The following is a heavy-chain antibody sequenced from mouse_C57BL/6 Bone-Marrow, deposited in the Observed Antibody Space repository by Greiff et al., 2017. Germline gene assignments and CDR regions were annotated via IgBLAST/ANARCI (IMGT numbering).Heavy chain of an antibody. J-gene: IGHJ2*01. CDR3: ARSGPLGRSCDY. D-gene: IGHD4-1*01. CDR2: IYPTSGRT. V-gene: IGHV1-55*01. CDR1: GYTFTSYW. Sequence: QVQLQQPGAELVKPGASVKMSCKASGYTFTSYWITWVKQRPGQGLEWIGDIYPTSGRTNYNEKFKSKAILTVDTSSNTANMQLSSLTSEDSAVFYCARSGPLGRSCDYWGQGTTLTVSS.